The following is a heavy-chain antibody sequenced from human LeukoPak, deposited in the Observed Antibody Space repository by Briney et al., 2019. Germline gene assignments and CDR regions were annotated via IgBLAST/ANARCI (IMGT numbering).Heavy chain of an antibody. Sequence: PGRSLRLSCTASGFTFGDYAMSWVRQAPGKGLEWVGSFTGRTYGGTTEYAASVRGRFTISVDDSKSIAYLQMNSLKTEDTAVYYCTTVWRYWGQGTLVTVSS. CDR2: FTGRTYGGTT. CDR1: GFTFGDYA. V-gene: IGHV3-49*04. J-gene: IGHJ4*02. D-gene: IGHD3-16*01. CDR3: TTVWRY.